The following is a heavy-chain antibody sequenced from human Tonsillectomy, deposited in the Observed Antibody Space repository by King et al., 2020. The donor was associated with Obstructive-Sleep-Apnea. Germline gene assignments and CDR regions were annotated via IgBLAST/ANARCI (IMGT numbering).Heavy chain of an antibody. Sequence: QLVQSGAEVKKPGASVKVSCKASGYTFTGYYIHWVRQAPGHGLEWMGWINPNSGGTSYPQKFQGRVTMTRDTSINTVYMELSRLTSDDTAVYYCARDLRAYSSSWYDFDYWVQGTLVTVSS. CDR3: ARDLRAYSSSWYDFDY. V-gene: IGHV1-2*02. D-gene: IGHD6-13*01. J-gene: IGHJ4*02. CDR1: GYTFTGYY. CDR2: INPNSGGT.